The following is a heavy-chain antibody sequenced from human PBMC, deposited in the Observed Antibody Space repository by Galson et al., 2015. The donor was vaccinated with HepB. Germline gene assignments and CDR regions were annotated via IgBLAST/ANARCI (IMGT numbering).Heavy chain of an antibody. CDR2: MNPNSGNT. J-gene: IGHJ4*02. Sequence: SVKVSCKASGYTFTSYDINWVRQATGQGLEWMGWMNPNSGNTGYAQKFQGRVTMTRNTSISTAYMELSSLRSEDTAVYYCARGAWPGSGYHGLYDYWGQGTLVTVSS. V-gene: IGHV1-8*01. D-gene: IGHD3-22*01. CDR1: GYTFTSYD. CDR3: ARGAWPGSGYHGLYDY.